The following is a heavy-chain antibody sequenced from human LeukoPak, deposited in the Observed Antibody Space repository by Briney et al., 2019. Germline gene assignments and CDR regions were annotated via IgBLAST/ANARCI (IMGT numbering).Heavy chain of an antibody. D-gene: IGHD3-10*01. Sequence: PGGSLRLSCAASGFTFSSYSMNWVRQAPGKGLEWVSYISSSSSTMYYADSVKGRFTISRDNAKNTLYLQMNSLRAEDTAVYYCARDLWFGDVGMDVWGQGTTVTVSS. CDR2: ISSSSSTM. CDR3: ARDLWFGDVGMDV. CDR1: GFTFSSYS. J-gene: IGHJ6*02. V-gene: IGHV3-48*01.